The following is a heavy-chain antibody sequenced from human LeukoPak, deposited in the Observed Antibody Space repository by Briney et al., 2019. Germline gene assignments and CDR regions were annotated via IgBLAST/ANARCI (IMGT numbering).Heavy chain of an antibody. CDR3: AKDDPHQRFDN. V-gene: IGHV1-2*02. Sequence: ASVKVSCKASGYVFASHWLHWVRQAPGQGLEWVGYIKPDSDATDLAQRFQGRVTLTRDTSISTAYLELNGLIADDTAVYFCAKDDPHQRFDNWGQGTLVTVSS. D-gene: IGHD2-2*01. CDR2: IKPDSDAT. J-gene: IGHJ4*02. CDR1: GYVFASHW.